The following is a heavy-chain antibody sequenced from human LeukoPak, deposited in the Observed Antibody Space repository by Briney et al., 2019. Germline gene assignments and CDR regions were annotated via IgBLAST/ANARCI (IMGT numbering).Heavy chain of an antibody. D-gene: IGHD1-1*01. CDR2: INKDGSEE. Sequence: GGSLRLSCSASAFMFSDYWMSWVRQAPGKGPEWVASINKDGSEEYYADSVKGRFTVSRDNAKNSLFLQMNNLRVEDTAIYYCATYDNWVAGDVWGQGTTVSVSS. CDR3: ATYDNWVAGDV. J-gene: IGHJ6*02. CDR1: AFMFSDYW. V-gene: IGHV3-7*01.